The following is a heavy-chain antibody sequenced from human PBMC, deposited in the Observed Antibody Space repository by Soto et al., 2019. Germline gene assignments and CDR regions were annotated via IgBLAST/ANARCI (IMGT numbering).Heavy chain of an antibody. J-gene: IGHJ6*02. CDR3: ARDPYSSGYYYVGYDYYGMDV. CDR1: GFTFSSYA. V-gene: IGHV3-64*04. CDR2: ISSNGGST. Sequence: GGSLRLSCSASGFTFSSYAMHWVRQAPGKGLEYVSAISSNGGSTYYADSVKGRFTISRDNSKNTLYLQMNSLRAEDTAVYYCARDPYSSGYYYVGYDYYGMDVWGQGTTVTVSS. D-gene: IGHD3-22*01.